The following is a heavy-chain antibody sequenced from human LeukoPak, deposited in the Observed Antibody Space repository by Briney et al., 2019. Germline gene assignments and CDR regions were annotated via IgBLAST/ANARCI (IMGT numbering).Heavy chain of an antibody. D-gene: IGHD3-22*01. J-gene: IGHJ4*02. CDR1: GYTFTSYG. CDR3: ARDRDYYYDSSGLSVVY. Sequence: GASVRVSCKASGYTFTSYGISWVRQAPGQGLEWMGWISAYNGNTNYAQKLQGRVTMTTDTSTSTAYMELRSLRSDDTAVYYCARDRDYYYDSSGLSVVYWGQGTLVTVSS. V-gene: IGHV1-18*01. CDR2: ISAYNGNT.